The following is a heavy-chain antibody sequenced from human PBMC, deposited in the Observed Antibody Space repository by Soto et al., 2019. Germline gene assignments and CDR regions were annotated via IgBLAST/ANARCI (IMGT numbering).Heavy chain of an antibody. Sequence: PGGSLRLSCAASGFTFSSYSMNWVRQAPGKGLEWVSSISSSPSYIYYADSVKGRFTISRDNTKNSLYLQMSSLRAEDTAVYYCSRYPSDLGEPDQYFQHWGQGTLVTVSS. CDR1: GFTFSSYS. CDR3: SRYPSDLGEPDQYFQH. CDR2: ISSSPSYI. V-gene: IGHV3-21*01. D-gene: IGHD1-26*01. J-gene: IGHJ1*01.